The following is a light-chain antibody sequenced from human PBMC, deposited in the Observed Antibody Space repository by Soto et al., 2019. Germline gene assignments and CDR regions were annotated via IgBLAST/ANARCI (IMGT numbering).Light chain of an antibody. CDR1: SGHSGYS. V-gene: IGLV4-60*03. J-gene: IGLJ3*02. CDR2: VERSGTY. Sequence: QSVLTQSSSASASLGSSVKLTCTLSSGHSGYSIAWHQQQPGKAPRYLMKVERSGTYNKGSGVPDRFSGSSSGADRYLTIYNLQSEDESDYYCPTWDSNTRVFGGGTTLAVL. CDR3: PTWDSNTRV.